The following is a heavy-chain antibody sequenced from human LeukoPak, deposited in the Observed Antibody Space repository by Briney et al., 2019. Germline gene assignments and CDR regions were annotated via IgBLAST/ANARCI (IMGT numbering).Heavy chain of an antibody. D-gene: IGHD4-17*01. J-gene: IGHJ6*02. CDR3: AMPGDGDYGGQRYYYYGMDV. V-gene: IGHV3-23*01. Sequence: GGSLRLSCAASGFTFSSYAMSWVRQAPGKGLEWGLAIRGSGGSTYYADSVKGRFTISRDNSKNTLYLQMNSQRAEDTAVFYCAMPGDGDYGGQRYYYYGMDVWGQGTTVTVSS. CDR1: GFTFSSYA. CDR2: IRGSGGST.